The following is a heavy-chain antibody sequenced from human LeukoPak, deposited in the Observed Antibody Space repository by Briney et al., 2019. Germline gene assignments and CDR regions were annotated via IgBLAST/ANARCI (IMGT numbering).Heavy chain of an antibody. V-gene: IGHV3-48*03. CDR1: GFTFSAYE. J-gene: IGHJ5*02. D-gene: IGHD2-21*02. CDR2: IGSSGGPI. CDR3: ARAFGDNDFFFDP. Sequence: TGGSLRLSCAASGFTFSAYEMNWVRQAPGKGLEWLSYIGSSGGPIYYADSVKGRFTISRDNAKNSLYLQMNSLRAEDTAVYYCARAFGDNDFFFDPWGQGTLVTVSS.